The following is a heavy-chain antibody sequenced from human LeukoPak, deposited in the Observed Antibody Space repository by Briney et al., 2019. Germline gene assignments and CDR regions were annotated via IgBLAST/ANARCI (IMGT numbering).Heavy chain of an antibody. D-gene: IGHD1-26*01. J-gene: IGHJ4*02. CDR3: AKGGKWDVTPFDY. Sequence: GGSLRLSCAASGFTFSSHTMNWVRQAPGKGLQWVSSISGGGGSTYYADSVKGRFTISRDNSKNTLYLQVNSLRAEDTAVYYCAKGGKWDVTPFDYWGQGTLVTVSS. V-gene: IGHV3-23*01. CDR2: ISGGGGST. CDR1: GFTFSSHT.